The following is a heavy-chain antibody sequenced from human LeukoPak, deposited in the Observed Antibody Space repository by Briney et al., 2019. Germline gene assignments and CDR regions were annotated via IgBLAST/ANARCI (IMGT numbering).Heavy chain of an antibody. Sequence: SETLSLTCTVSGGSISSYYWSWIRQPAGKGLEWIGRIYTSGSTNYNPSLKSRVTMSVNTSKNQFSLKLSSVTAADTAVYYCARGTNYYGSGSLFDYRGQGTLVTVSS. D-gene: IGHD3-10*01. CDR3: ARGTNYYGSGSLFDY. J-gene: IGHJ4*02. CDR1: GGSISSYY. V-gene: IGHV4-4*07. CDR2: IYTSGST.